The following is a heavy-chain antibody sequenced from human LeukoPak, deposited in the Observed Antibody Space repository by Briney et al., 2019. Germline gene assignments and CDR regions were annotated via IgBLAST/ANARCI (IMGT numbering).Heavy chain of an antibody. CDR1: GYTFTGYY. D-gene: IGHD1-7*01. CDR2: INPNSGGT. V-gene: IGHV1-2*02. CDR3: ASVAGTTDPFDY. Sequence: ASVKVSCKASGYTFTGYYMHWVRQAPGQGLGWMGWINPNSGGTNYAQKFQGRVTMTRDTSISTAYMELSRLRSDDTAVYYCASVAGTTDPFDYWGQGTLVTVSS. J-gene: IGHJ4*02.